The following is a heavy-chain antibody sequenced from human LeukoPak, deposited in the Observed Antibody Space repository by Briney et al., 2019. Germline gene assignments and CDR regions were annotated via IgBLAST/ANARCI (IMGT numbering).Heavy chain of an antibody. CDR3: ARGLEVPAAKNY. D-gene: IGHD2-2*01. V-gene: IGHV3-53*01. Sequence: PGGSLRLSCAAFGFTVSSNYMSWVRQAPGKGLEWVSVIYSGGSTYYADSVKGRFTISRDNSKNTLYLQMNSLRAEDTAVYYCARGLEVPAAKNYWGQGTLVTVSS. J-gene: IGHJ4*02. CDR1: GFTVSSNY. CDR2: IYSGGST.